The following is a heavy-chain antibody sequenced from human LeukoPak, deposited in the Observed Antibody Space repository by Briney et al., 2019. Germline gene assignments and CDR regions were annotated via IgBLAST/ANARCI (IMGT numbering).Heavy chain of an antibody. V-gene: IGHV4-59*01. CDR1: GGSISTDY. CDR2: ISYSGST. CDR3: ARTRAGYYYYMDV. J-gene: IGHJ6*03. Sequence: SETLSLTCTVSGGSISTDYWIWIRQPPGKGLEWIGYISYSGSTNYNPSLKSRVTMSVDTSKNQFSLKLTSVTAADTAVYYCARTRAGYYYYMDVWDKGTTVTISS.